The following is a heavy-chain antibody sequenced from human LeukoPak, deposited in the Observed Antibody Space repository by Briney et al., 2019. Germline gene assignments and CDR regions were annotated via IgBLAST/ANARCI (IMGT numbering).Heavy chain of an antibody. CDR1: GFIFSSYC. D-gene: IGHD3-16*01. CDR2: IRYDGTNK. J-gene: IGHJ5*02. Sequence: GGALRLSRSAAGFIFSSYCMHWVRQAPGKGVGGGAFIRYDGTNKYYADSVKGRFTISRDNSKNTLYLQMNSLRAEDTAVYYCARGYVPLRPKEESWFGPWGQGTLVTVSS. CDR3: ARGYVPLRPKEESWFGP. V-gene: IGHV3-30*02.